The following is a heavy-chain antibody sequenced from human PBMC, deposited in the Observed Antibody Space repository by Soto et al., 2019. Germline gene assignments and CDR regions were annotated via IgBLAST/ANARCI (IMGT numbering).Heavy chain of an antibody. D-gene: IGHD2-2*01. J-gene: IGHJ5*02. V-gene: IGHV4-34*01. CDR2: INHSGST. Sequence: PSETLSLTCAVYGGSFSGYYWSWIRQPPGKGLEWIGEINHSGSTNYNPSLKSRVTISVDTSKNQFSLKLSSVTAADTAVYYCARVPLYFVVVPAAPRGNWFDPWGQGTLVTVSS. CDR3: ARVPLYFVVVPAAPRGNWFDP. CDR1: GGSFSGYY.